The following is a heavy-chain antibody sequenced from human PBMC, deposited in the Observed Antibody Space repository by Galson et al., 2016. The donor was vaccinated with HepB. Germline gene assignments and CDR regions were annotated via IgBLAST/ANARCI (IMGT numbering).Heavy chain of an antibody. J-gene: IGHJ4*02. CDR3: ATALVATPTFNS. CDR2: XXYDXXXK. D-gene: IGHD2-15*01. CDR1: GLMFSXXX. V-gene: IGHV3-30*13. Sequence: SLRLSCAASGLMFSXXXFHXXXQAXXXGLXXLAXXXYDXXXKSXXDSEQGRFTTXXTNSKSRMXLQKNSLRAEDTAIYYCATALVATPTFNSWGQGILXTVSS.